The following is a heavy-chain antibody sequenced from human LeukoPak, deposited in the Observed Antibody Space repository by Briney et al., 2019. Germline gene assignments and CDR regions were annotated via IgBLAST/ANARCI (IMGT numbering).Heavy chain of an antibody. V-gene: IGHV1-2*02. CDR3: ARAENYYDSSGYHRPYYYYGMDV. J-gene: IGHJ6*02. CDR2: INPNSGGT. Sequence: ASVKVSCKASGYIFTGYYMHWVRQAPGQGLEWMGWINPNSGGTNYAQKFQGRVTMTRDTSISTAYMELSRLRSDDTAVYYCARAENYYDSSGYHRPYYYYGMDVWGQGTTVTVSS. CDR1: GYIFTGYY. D-gene: IGHD3-22*01.